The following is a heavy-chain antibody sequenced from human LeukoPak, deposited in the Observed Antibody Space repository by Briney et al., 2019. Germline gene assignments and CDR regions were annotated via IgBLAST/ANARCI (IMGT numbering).Heavy chain of an antibody. V-gene: IGHV3-33*01. CDR3: ARDRAAADLDY. Sequence: GGSLRLSCAASGFTFSSYRMHWVRQAPGKGLEWVAVIWYDGSNKFYADSVKGRFTISRDNSKNTLYLQMNSLRAEDTAVYYCARDRAAADLDYWGQGTLVTVSS. D-gene: IGHD6-13*01. CDR2: IWYDGSNK. CDR1: GFTFSSYR. J-gene: IGHJ4*02.